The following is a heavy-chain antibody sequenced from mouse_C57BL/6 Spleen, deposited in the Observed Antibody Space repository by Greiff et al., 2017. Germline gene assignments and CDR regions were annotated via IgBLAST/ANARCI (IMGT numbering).Heavy chain of an antibody. J-gene: IGHJ3*01. CDR3: ARQADQATFAY. D-gene: IGHD3-2*02. V-gene: IGHV5-6*01. CDR1: GFTFSSYG. Sequence: EVKVVESGGDLVKPGGSLKLSCAASGFTFSSYGMSWVRQTPDKRLEWVATISSGGSYTYYPDSVKGRFTISRDNATNTLYLQMSSLKSEDTAVYYCARQADQATFAYWGQGTLVTVSA. CDR2: ISSGGSYT.